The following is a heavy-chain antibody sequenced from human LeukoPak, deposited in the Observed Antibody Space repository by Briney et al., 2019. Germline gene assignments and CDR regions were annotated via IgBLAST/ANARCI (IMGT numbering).Heavy chain of an antibody. CDR3: ARDLLGYCSSTSCSWRYYYYMDV. Sequence: GGSLRLSCAASGFTFSSYSMNWVRQAPGKGLEWVSYISSSGSTIYYADSVKGRFTISRDNAKNSLYLQMNSLRAEDTAVYYCARDLLGYCSSTSCSWRYYYYMDVWGKGTTVTVSS. CDR1: GFTFSSYS. D-gene: IGHD2-2*01. J-gene: IGHJ6*03. V-gene: IGHV3-48*04. CDR2: ISSSGSTI.